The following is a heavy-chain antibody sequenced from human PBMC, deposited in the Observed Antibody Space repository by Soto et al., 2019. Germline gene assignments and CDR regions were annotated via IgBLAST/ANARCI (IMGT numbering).Heavy chain of an antibody. D-gene: IGHD2-2*01. CDR1: GFTFSSYE. CDR3: ARVYCSTTTCHVQAFDS. CDR2: ISSAGDSS. Sequence: GGSLRLSCAASGFTFSSYEMNWVRQAPGKTLEWVSYISSAGDSSYYADSVKSRFTISRDNAKNSLYLQMNSLRVEDTAVYYCARVYCSTTTCHVQAFDSWGQGSLVTVS. V-gene: IGHV3-48*03. J-gene: IGHJ4*02.